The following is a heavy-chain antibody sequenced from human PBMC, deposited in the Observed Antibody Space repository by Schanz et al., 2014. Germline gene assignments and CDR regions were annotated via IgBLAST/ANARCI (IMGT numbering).Heavy chain of an antibody. CDR3: ARDRWDWNNAFDI. CDR2: IYSGGST. Sequence: EVQLVESGGGLVQPGGSLRLSCAVSGFTVSNNLMRWVRQAPGKGLEWVSVIYSGGSTYYADSVKGRFTISRDNSKNTLYLQMNSLRAEDTAVYYCARDRWDWNNAFDIWGQGTMVTVSS. CDR1: GFTVSNNL. D-gene: IGHD1-1*01. J-gene: IGHJ3*02. V-gene: IGHV3-66*01.